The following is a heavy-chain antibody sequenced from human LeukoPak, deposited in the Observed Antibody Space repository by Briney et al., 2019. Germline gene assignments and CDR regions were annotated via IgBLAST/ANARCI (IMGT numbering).Heavy chain of an antibody. D-gene: IGHD2-2*01. CDR2: INPNSGGT. V-gene: IGHV1-2*02. J-gene: IGHJ6*03. CDR1: GYTFTGYY. Sequence: GASVKVSCMASGYTFTGYYMHWVRQAPGQGLEWMGWINPNSGGTNYAQKFQGRVTMTRDTSISTAYMELSRLRSDDTAVYYCAREAVVPAALAEGDYYYYYMDVWGKGTTVTVSS. CDR3: AREAVVPAALAEGDYYYYYMDV.